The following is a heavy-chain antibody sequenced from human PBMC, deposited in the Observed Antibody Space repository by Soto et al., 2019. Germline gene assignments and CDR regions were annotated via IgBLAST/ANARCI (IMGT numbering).Heavy chain of an antibody. CDR3: ARDLWVEPELYYYGMDV. J-gene: IGHJ6*02. Sequence: SETLSLTCTVSGDSISSADYYWSWIRQTPGKGLEWIGHIFYSGTTYYNPSLKSRLTISVDTSKNHFSLRLTSVTAADTAVYYCARDLWVEPELYYYGMDVWGQRTTVTVSS. D-gene: IGHD1-1*01. CDR2: IFYSGTT. V-gene: IGHV4-30-4*01. CDR1: GDSISSADYY.